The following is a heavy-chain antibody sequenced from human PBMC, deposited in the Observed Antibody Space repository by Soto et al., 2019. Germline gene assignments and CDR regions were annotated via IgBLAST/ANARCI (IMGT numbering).Heavy chain of an antibody. V-gene: IGHV3-30-3*01. CDR1: GFTFSSYA. CDR2: ISYDGSNK. D-gene: IGHD5-12*01. Sequence: GGSLRLSCAASGFTFSSYAMHWVRQAPGKGLEWVAVISYDGSNKYYADSVKGRFTISRDNSKNTLYLQMNSLRAEDTAVYYCARDQRDIVATIISRVGYYYYYGMDVWGQGTTVTVSS. CDR3: ARDQRDIVATIISRVGYYYYYGMDV. J-gene: IGHJ6*02.